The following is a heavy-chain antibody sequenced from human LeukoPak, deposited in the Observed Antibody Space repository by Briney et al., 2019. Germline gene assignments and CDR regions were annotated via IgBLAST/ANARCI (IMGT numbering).Heavy chain of an antibody. D-gene: IGHD3-10*01. CDR2: IYYSGST. CDR1: GGSISSGGYY. J-gene: IGHJ4*02. V-gene: IGHV4-31*03. CDR3: ARSGPYYGSGSCFDY. Sequence: SETLSLTCTVTGGSISSGGYYWSWIRQHPGKGLEWTGYIYYSGSTYYNPSLKSRVTISVDTSKNQFSLKLSSVTAADTAVYYCARSGPYYGSGSCFDYWGQGTLVTVSS.